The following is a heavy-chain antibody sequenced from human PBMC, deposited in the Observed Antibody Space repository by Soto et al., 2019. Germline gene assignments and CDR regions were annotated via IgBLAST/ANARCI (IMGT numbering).Heavy chain of an antibody. CDR2: ISGSGGST. J-gene: IGHJ4*02. V-gene: IGHV3-23*01. D-gene: IGHD6-19*01. CDR3: ANSPHIAVAGNYYFDY. CDR1: GFTFSSYA. Sequence: GGSLRLSCAASGFTFSSYAMSWVRQAPGKGLEWVSAISGSGGSTYYADSVKGRFTISRDNSKNTLYLQMNSLRAEDTAVYYCANSPHIAVAGNYYFDYWGQGTLVTVSS.